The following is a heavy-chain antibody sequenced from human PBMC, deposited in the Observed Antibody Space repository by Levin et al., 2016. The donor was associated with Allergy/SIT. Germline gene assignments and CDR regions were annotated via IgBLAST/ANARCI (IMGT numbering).Heavy chain of an antibody. Sequence: GESLKISCAASGFTFSSYAMSWVRQAPGKGLEWVSGISGSGGSTYYADSVKGRFTISRDNSKNTLYLQMNSLRVEDTAVYYCLNWDYWGQGTLVTVSS. D-gene: IGHD1-20*01. CDR3: LNWDY. J-gene: IGHJ4*02. CDR1: GFTFSSYA. CDR2: ISGSGGST. V-gene: IGHV3-23*01.